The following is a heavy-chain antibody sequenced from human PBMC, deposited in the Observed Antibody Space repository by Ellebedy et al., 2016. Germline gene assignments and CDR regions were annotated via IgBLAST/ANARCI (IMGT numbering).Heavy chain of an antibody. CDR2: INLNNGNT. D-gene: IGHD2-2*01. Sequence: ASVKVSXXTSGFMFNIYGFHWVRQAPGQGFEWMGWINLNNGNTEYARPLQGRVTMSTDTSTSTVYIELGGLRSDDTAVYFCARAPCDNTNCYSSDLWGQGTLVTVSS. V-gene: IGHV1-18*01. J-gene: IGHJ5*02. CDR3: ARAPCDNTNCYSSDL. CDR1: GFMFNIYG.